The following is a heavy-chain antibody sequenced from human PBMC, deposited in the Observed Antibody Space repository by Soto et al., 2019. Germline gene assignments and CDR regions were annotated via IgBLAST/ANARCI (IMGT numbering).Heavy chain of an antibody. J-gene: IGHJ5*02. CDR3: ARDPRSGYDLANWFDP. D-gene: IGHD5-12*01. CDR2: TYYRSKWYN. CDR1: GDSVSSNSAA. Sequence: KQSQTLSLTCAISGDSVSSNSAAWNWIRQSPSRGLEWLGRTYYRSKWYNDYAVSVKSRITINPDTSKNQFSLQLNSVTPEDTAVYYCARDPRSGYDLANWFDPWGQGTLVTVSS. V-gene: IGHV6-1*01.